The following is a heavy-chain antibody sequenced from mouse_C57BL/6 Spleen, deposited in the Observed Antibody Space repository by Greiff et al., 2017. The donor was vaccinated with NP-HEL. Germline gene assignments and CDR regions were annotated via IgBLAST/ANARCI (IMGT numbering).Heavy chain of an antibody. V-gene: IGHV3-6*01. CDR3: ARGGITTVVEGVDY. J-gene: IGHJ2*01. Sequence: EVQVVESGPGLVKPSQSLSLTCSVTGYSITSGYYWNWIRQFPGNKLEWMGYISYDGSNNYNPSLKNRISITRDTSKNQFFLKLNSVTTEDTATYYCARGGITTVVEGVDYWGQGTTLTVSS. CDR2: ISYDGSN. D-gene: IGHD1-1*01. CDR1: GYSITSGYY.